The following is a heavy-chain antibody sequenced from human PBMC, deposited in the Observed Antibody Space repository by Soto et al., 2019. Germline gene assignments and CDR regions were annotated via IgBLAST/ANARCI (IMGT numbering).Heavy chain of an antibody. CDR2: IYHSGST. Sequence: PSETLSLTCTVSGGSSSSGDYYWSWIRQPPGKGLEWIGYIYHSGSTYYNPSLKSRVTISVDTSKNQFSLKLTSVTAADTAVYYRARHTYYYDSSRYPGRLLDYWGQGTLVTVS. J-gene: IGHJ4*02. V-gene: IGHV4-30-4*01. CDR1: GGSSSSGDYY. CDR3: ARHTYYYDSSRYPGRLLDY. D-gene: IGHD3-22*01.